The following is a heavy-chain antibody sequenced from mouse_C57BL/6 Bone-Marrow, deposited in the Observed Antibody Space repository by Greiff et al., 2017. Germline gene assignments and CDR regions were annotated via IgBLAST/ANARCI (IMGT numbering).Heavy chain of an antibody. V-gene: IGHV1-69*01. CDR1: GYTFTSYW. CDR3: ARQSPYPVEGYCFDY. CDR2: IDPSDSYT. D-gene: IGHD3-3*01. Sequence: QVQLQQPGAELVMPGASVKLSCKASGYTFTSYWMHWVKQRPGQGLEWIGEIDPSDSYTNYNQKFKGKSTLTVDKSSSTAYMQLSSLTSEDSAVYYGARQSPYPVEGYCFDYWGQGTTLTVSS. J-gene: IGHJ2*01.